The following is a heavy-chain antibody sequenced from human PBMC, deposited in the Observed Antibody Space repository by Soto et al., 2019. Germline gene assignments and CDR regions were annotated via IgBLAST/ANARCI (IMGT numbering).Heavy chain of an antibody. CDR3: AKDSTTWEPPSGFDY. V-gene: IGHV3-30*02. J-gene: IGHJ4*02. Sequence: GGSLRLSCAASGFTFITYDMHWVLQAPCKGLEWVSVIWYDGSNKYYEDSVKGRFTISRDNSKNTLYLQMNSLRAEDTAVYYCAKDSTTWEPPSGFDYWGQGTPVTVSS. CDR2: IWYDGSNK. CDR1: GFTFITYD. D-gene: IGHD1-26*01.